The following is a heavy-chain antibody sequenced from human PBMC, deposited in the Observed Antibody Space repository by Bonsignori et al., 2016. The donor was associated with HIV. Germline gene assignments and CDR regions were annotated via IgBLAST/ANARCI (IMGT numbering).Heavy chain of an antibody. V-gene: IGHV3-21*02. CDR1: GFTFRTYD. J-gene: IGHJ4*02. CDR3: ARDPRXNWNDGLDY. D-gene: IGHD1-1*01. Sequence: EVRLVESGGTLVKPGGSLRLSCEASGFTFRTYDMNWVRQAPGKGLEWVSSIGADTRYKFYADSVRGRFTISRDNSKNSLYLEMNSLRAEDTAVYYCARDPRXNWNDGLDYWGQGTRSP. CDR2: IGADTRYK.